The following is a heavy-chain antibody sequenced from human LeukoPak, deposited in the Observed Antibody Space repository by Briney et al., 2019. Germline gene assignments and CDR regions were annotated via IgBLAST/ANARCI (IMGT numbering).Heavy chain of an antibody. V-gene: IGHV4-34*01. CDR1: GGSFSGYY. J-gene: IGHJ3*01. CDR2: INHSGST. CDR3: ARDQGNVDSSGWYFVGNAFDL. D-gene: IGHD6-19*01. Sequence: SETLSLTCAVYGGSFSGYYWSWIRQPPGKGLEWIGEINHSGSTNYNPSLKSRVTISVDTSKNQFSLNLNSVTAADTAVYYCARDQGNVDSSGWYFVGNAFDLWGQGTMVTVSS.